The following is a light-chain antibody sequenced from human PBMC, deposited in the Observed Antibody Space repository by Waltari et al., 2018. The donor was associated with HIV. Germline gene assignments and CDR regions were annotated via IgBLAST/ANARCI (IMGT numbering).Light chain of an antibody. V-gene: IGLV2-11*01. CDR2: DVN. J-gene: IGLJ2*01. CDR3: CSYAGSYSYVV. CDR1: SSDVCGYNY. Sequence: QSALTQPRSVSGSPGQSVTMSCSGTSSDVCGYNYVSWYQQPPSKAPQLMIDDVNKRPSGVPDRFSGSKSGNTASLTISGLQAEDEADYYCCSYAGSYSYVVLGGGTKLTVL.